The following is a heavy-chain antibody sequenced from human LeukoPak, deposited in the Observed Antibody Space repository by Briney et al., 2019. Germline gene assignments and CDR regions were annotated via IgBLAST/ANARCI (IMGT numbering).Heavy chain of an antibody. Sequence: KSGGSLRLSCTASGFTFSDPFMSWIRQAPGKGLEWISYISSRGTTIYYADSVKGRFTISRDNAKNSLYLQMNSLRVEDTAVFYCAKGSLAVPGTPLHFWGQGTLDTVSS. CDR2: ISSRGTTI. CDR3: AKGSLAVPGTPLHF. J-gene: IGHJ4*02. CDR1: GFTFSDPF. V-gene: IGHV3-11*01. D-gene: IGHD6-19*01.